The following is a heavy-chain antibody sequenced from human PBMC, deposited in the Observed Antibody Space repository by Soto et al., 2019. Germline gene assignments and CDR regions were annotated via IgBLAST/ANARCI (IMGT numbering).Heavy chain of an antibody. J-gene: IGHJ4*02. CDR1: GYSFEDYS. CDR3: VGGSWFD. CDR2: ISWNGNFT. V-gene: IGHV3-9*01. Sequence: EVQLVESGGDMVQPGRSLKLSCVGSGYSFEDYSMHWVRQAPWKGLEWVSGISWNGNFTGYADSVKGRFTISRDNAKNSLFLQMRSLSLEDTALYYCVGGSWFDWGQGTLVTVSS. D-gene: IGHD2-15*01.